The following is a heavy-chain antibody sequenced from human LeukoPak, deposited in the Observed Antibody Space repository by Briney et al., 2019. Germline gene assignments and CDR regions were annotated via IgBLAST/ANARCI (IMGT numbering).Heavy chain of an antibody. CDR1: GFTFSSYS. CDR2: ISSSSSYI. V-gene: IGHV3-21*04. Sequence: GGSLRLSCAASGFTFSSYSMNWVRQAPGKGLEWVSSISSSSSYIYYADSVKGRFTISRDNAKNTLYLQMNSLRAEDTAIYYCAKDSRAMITFRFDPWGQGTLVTVSS. CDR3: AKDSRAMITFRFDP. D-gene: IGHD3-16*01. J-gene: IGHJ5*02.